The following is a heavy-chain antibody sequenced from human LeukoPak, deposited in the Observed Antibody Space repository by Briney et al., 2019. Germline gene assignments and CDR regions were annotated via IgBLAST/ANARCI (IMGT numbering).Heavy chain of an antibody. J-gene: IGHJ3*02. CDR3: AKDRSVAPTPSGSSRMAFDI. Sequence: GGSLRLSCAASGFTFSSYAMSWVRQAPGKGLEWVSGLSGSGGSTYYADSVEGRFTISRDNSKNTLYLQMNSLRAEDTAIYYCAKDRSVAPTPSGSSRMAFDIWGQGTMVTVSS. D-gene: IGHD6-6*01. CDR1: GFTFSSYA. CDR2: LSGSGGST. V-gene: IGHV3-23*01.